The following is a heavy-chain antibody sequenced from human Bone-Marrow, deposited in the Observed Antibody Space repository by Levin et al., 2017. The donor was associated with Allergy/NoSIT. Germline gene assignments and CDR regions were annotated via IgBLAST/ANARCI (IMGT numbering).Heavy chain of an antibody. J-gene: IGHJ4*02. D-gene: IGHD2-2*01. Sequence: LSLTCAASGFTFDDYAMHWVRQAPGKGLEWVSGISWNSGSIDYADSVKGRFTISRDNAKNSLYLQMNSLRAEDTALYYCARGYCSSTSCSPDYWGQGTLVTVSS. CDR3: ARGYCSSTSCSPDY. V-gene: IGHV3-9*01. CDR2: ISWNSGSI. CDR1: GFTFDDYA.